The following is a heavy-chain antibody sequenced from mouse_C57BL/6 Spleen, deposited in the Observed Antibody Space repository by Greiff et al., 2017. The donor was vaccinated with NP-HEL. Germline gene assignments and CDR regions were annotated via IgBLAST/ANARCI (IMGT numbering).Heavy chain of an antibody. CDR3: ARYTATTLYDGSSYDYAMDY. Sequence: EVQGVESGGGLVQPGGSLSLSCAASGFTFTDYYMSWVRQPPGKALEWLGFIRNKANGYTTEYSASVKGRFTISRDNSQSILYLQMNALRAEDSATYYCARYTATTLYDGSSYDYAMDYWGQGTSVTVSS. CDR2: IRNKANGYTT. CDR1: GFTFTDYY. D-gene: IGHD1-1*01. V-gene: IGHV7-3*01. J-gene: IGHJ4*01.